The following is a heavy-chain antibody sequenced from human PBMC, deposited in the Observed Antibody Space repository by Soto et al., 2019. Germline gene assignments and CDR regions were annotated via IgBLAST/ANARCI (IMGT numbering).Heavy chain of an antibody. D-gene: IGHD6-19*01. CDR1: GFTFSTYT. CDR3: GKGLASRAVDWFDP. Sequence: EVQLLESGGGLVQPGGSLRLSCAASGFTFSTYTMTWVRQAPGKGLEWVSAISGSGVSTHYADSVKGRFTISRDNSKNTLYLQMNSLRAEDTALYYCGKGLASRAVDWFDPWGQVTLVTVSS. V-gene: IGHV3-23*01. J-gene: IGHJ5*02. CDR2: ISGSGVST.